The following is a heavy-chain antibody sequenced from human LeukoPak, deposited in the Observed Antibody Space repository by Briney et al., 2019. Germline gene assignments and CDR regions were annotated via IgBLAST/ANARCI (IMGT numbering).Heavy chain of an antibody. J-gene: IGHJ4*02. D-gene: IGHD6-19*01. CDR2: ISGSGTIT. Sequence: PGGSLRLSCAASGFTFSDYYMAWIRQAPGKGLNWVSYISGSGTITYYADSVKGRFTISRDNAKNSLYLQMNSLRAEDTAVYCCARGIALADPFDYWGQGTLVTVSS. CDR1: GFTFSDYY. V-gene: IGHV3-11*04. CDR3: ARGIALADPFDY.